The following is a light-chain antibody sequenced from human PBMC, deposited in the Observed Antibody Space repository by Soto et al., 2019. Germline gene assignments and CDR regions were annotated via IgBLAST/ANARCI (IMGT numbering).Light chain of an antibody. Sequence: EIVLTQSPGTLSLSPGERAALSCRASQSVSNNYLAWYQQKPGQAPRLLIYGASNRATGIPARFSGSGSGTDFTLTISSLEPEDFAVYYCQQYNNWPRTFGQGTKVDIK. J-gene: IGKJ1*01. CDR1: QSVSNNY. V-gene: IGKV3-20*01. CDR3: QQYNNWPRT. CDR2: GAS.